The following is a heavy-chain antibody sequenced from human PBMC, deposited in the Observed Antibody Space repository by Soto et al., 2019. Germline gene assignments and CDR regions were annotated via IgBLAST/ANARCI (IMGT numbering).Heavy chain of an antibody. CDR2: ISWNSGSI. Sequence: HPWGSLGLSCAASGFTFDDYAMHWVRQAPGNGLEWVSGISWNSGSIGYADSVKGRFTISRDNAKNSLYLQMNSLRAEDTAVYYCARDKVGFLEWLPSHGMDVWGQGTTVTVS. CDR3: ARDKVGFLEWLPSHGMDV. J-gene: IGHJ6*02. CDR1: GFTFDDYA. D-gene: IGHD3-3*02. V-gene: IGHV3-9*01.